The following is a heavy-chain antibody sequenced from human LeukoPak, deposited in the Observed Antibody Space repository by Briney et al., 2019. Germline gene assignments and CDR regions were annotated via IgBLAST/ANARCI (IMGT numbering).Heavy chain of an antibody. J-gene: IGHJ4*02. CDR2: ISAYNGNT. Sequence: GASVKVSCKASGYTFTSYGISWVRQAPGQGLEWMGWISAYNGNTNYAQKLQGRVTMTTDTSTSTAYMELRSLRSDDTAVYYCASADYDSGGYYFSLDYWGQGTLVTVSS. V-gene: IGHV1-18*01. CDR1: GYTFTSYG. CDR3: ASADYDSGGYYFSLDY. D-gene: IGHD3-22*01.